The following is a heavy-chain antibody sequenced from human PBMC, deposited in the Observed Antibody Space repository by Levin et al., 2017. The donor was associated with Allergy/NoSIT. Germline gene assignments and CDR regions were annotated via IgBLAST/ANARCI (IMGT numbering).Heavy chain of an antibody. D-gene: IGHD1-7*01. J-gene: IGHJ4*02. CDR3: ARGTVMNYPPFDY. Sequence: SQTLSLTCTVSGGSISSDGYYWRWIRQHPGKGLEWMGYIYYRGRTDYNPSLKSRLTISVDTSKNQFSLKLTSVTAADTAVYYCARGTVMNYPPFDYWGQGTLVTVSS. CDR2: IYYRGRT. CDR1: GGSISSDGYY. V-gene: IGHV4-31*03.